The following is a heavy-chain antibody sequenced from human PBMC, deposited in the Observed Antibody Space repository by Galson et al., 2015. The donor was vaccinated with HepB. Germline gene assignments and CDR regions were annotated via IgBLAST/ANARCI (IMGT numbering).Heavy chain of an antibody. Sequence: SLRLSCAASGFTFSSYWMSWVRQAPGKGLEWVANIKQDGSEEYYVDSVKGRFTISRDNAKNSLYLQMNSLRAEDTAVYYCARSPRLGANRKYYYYGMDVRGQGTTVTVSS. V-gene: IGHV3-7*03. J-gene: IGHJ6*02. CDR1: GFTFSSYW. D-gene: IGHD1-26*01. CDR3: ARSPRLGANRKYYYYGMDV. CDR2: IKQDGSEE.